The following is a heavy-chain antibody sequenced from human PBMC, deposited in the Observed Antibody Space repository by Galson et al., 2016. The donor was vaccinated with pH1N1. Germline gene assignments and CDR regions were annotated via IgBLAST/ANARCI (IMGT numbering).Heavy chain of an antibody. CDR2: IYYNGNT. J-gene: IGHJ3*02. CDR1: GGSINSWSYY. D-gene: IGHD1-26*01. CDR3: ARDKSLVGPPAGVPFDI. V-gene: IGHV4-39*07. Sequence: ETLSLTCTVSGGSINSWSYYWGWIRQPPGKGLEWIGTIYYNGNTYYNPSLKSRVTISVDTSKNQFSLKLTSVPAADTAVYYCARDKSLVGPPAGVPFDIWGQGTMVTVSS.